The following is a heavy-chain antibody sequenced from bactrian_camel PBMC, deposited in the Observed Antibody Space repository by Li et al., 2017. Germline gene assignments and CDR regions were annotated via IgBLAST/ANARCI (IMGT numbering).Heavy chain of an antibody. CDR2: IDSDGST. D-gene: IGHD7*01. Sequence: QLVESGGGSVQAGGSLTLSCAVTGALTYRMCMGWFRQAPGKEREGVAAIDSDGSTSYADSVKGRFTISQDNAKNTLYLQMNILKPFDTAMYFCARARHMRGAYCSMRPGASGNFGDWGQGTQVTVS. CDR3: ARARHMRGAYCSMRPGASGNFGD. CDR1: GALTYRMC. J-gene: IGHJ6*01. V-gene: IGHV3S53*01.